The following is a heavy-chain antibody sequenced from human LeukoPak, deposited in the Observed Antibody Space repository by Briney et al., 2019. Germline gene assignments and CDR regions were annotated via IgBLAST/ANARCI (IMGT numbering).Heavy chain of an antibody. Sequence: SETLSLTCTVSGGSISSYYWSWIRQPPGKGLEWIGYIYYSGSTNYNPSLKSRVTISVDTSKNQFPLKLSSVTAADTAVYYCAREDYAFDIWGQGTMVTVSS. CDR3: AREDYAFDI. D-gene: IGHD3-16*01. J-gene: IGHJ3*02. V-gene: IGHV4-59*01. CDR2: IYYSGST. CDR1: GGSISSYY.